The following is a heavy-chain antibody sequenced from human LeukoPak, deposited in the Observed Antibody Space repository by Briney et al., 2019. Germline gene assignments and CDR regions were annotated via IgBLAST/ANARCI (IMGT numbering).Heavy chain of an antibody. J-gene: IGHJ6*02. V-gene: IGHV3-66*04. Sequence: GGSLRLSCAASGFTVSTIYMSWVRQAPGKGLEWVSVVYSGGSTYYADSVKGRFTISRDNSKNTQYLQMSSLRAEDTAVYYCARHFGVISKGVYYYYYGLDVWGQGTTVTVSS. CDR2: VYSGGST. D-gene: IGHD3-3*01. CDR3: ARHFGVISKGVYYYYYGLDV. CDR1: GFTVSTIY.